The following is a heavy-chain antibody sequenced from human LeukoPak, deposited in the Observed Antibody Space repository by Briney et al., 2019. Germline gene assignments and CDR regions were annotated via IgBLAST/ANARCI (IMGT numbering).Heavy chain of an antibody. CDR1: GGSFSGYY. J-gene: IGHJ4*02. CDR2: VNHSGSR. Sequence: PPETLSLTCAVYGGSFSGYYWSWIRQPPGKGLEWNGEVNHSGSRKYSPSLKSRVTISVDTSKNQFSLKLSSVTAADTAVYYCAELGAFDYWGQGTLVTVSS. CDR3: AELGAFDY. V-gene: IGHV4-34*01. D-gene: IGHD1-26*01.